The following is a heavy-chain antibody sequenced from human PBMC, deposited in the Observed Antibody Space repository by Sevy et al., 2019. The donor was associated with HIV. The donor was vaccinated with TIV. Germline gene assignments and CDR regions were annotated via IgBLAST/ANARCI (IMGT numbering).Heavy chain of an antibody. J-gene: IGHJ4*02. V-gene: IGHV3-33*01. D-gene: IGHD3-22*01. Sequence: GGSLRLSCAATGFTFSNYAMHWVRQAPGKGMEWVAIIWSDGAYQYHGASVKGRFTISRENSKNTLYLQMNNVRVEDTAVYYCARGGYYYDNAAYYALDSWGQGTLVTVSS. CDR1: GFTFSNYA. CDR2: IWSDGAYQ. CDR3: ARGGYYYDNAAYYALDS.